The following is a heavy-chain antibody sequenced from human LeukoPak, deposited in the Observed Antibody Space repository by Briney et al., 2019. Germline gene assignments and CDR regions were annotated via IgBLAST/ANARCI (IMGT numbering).Heavy chain of an antibody. CDR2: ISSSSSYI. CDR1: GFTVSHYY. Sequence: PGGSLRLSCAASGFTVSHYYMTWVRQAPGKGLEWVSSISSSSSYIYYADSVKGRFTISRDNAKNSLYLQMNSLRAEDTAVYYCAREASGSYYPRLGYYFDYWGRGTLVTVSS. D-gene: IGHD1-26*01. CDR3: AREASGSYYPRLGYYFDY. J-gene: IGHJ4*02. V-gene: IGHV3-21*01.